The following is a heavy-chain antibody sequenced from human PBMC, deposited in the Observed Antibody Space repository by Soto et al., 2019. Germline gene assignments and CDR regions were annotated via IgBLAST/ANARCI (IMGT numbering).Heavy chain of an antibody. D-gene: IGHD2-2*01. CDR3: ARAGYCSSTSCSDAFDI. CDR2: INAGNGNT. CDR1: GYTFTSYA. Sequence: QVQLVQSGAELKKPGASVKVSCKASGYTFTSYAMHWVRQAPGQRLEWMGWINAGNGNTKYSQKFQGRVTITRDTFARTAYVELSSLRSEDTAVYYCARAGYCSSTSCSDAFDIWGQGTMVTVSS. V-gene: IGHV1-3*01. J-gene: IGHJ3*02.